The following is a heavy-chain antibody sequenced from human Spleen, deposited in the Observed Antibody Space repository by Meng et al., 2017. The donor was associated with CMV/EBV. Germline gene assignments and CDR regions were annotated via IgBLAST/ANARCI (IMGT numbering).Heavy chain of an antibody. J-gene: IGHJ6*02. D-gene: IGHD2-15*01. CDR2: IVTSGSLT. V-gene: IGHV3-11*04. Sequence: GGSLRLSCTASGVTFSDFSDYYMSWIRQTPGKGLECIVTSGSLTYYADSVKGRFTISRDNAKTSFYLQMDSLRAEDTAVYYCARGLGSLYFYRYGMDVWGQGTTVTVSS. CDR1: GVTFSDFSDYY. CDR3: ARGLGSLYFYRYGMDV.